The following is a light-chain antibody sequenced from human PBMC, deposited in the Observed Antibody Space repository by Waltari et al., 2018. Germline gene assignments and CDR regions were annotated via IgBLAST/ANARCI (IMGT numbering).Light chain of an antibody. CDR3: SSYTSSNTVI. V-gene: IGLV2-14*01. Sequence: QSALTQPASVSGSPGQSITISCTGTSSAVGGYTYVSWYQQYPGKVPKLMIYDVSKWPSGVSNRFSGSKSGNTASLTISGLQAEDEADYYCSSYTSSNTVIFGGGTKLTVL. CDR2: DVS. J-gene: IGLJ2*01. CDR1: SSAVGGYTY.